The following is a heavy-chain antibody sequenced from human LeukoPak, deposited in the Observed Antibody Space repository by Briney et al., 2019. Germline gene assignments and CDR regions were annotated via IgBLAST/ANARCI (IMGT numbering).Heavy chain of an antibody. J-gene: IGHJ4*02. CDR2: IFYIGNP. CDR3: TRGMMGLPDS. D-gene: IGHD1-26*01. V-gene: IGHV4-59*01. CDR1: DDSTRRYY. Sequence: SETLSLTCSVSDDSTRRYYWSWIRQPPGKGLEWIGYIFYIGNPNYNPSLKSRATLSIDTSKNHFSLNLTSVTAADTAVYYCTRGMMGLPDSWGQGTLVTVSS.